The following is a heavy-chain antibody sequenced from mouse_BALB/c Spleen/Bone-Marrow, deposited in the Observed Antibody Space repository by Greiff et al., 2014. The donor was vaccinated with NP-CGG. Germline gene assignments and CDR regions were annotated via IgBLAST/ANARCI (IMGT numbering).Heavy chain of an antibody. Sequence: EVKLVESGGGLVKPGGSLKLSCAASGFAFSSYDMSWVRQTPEKRLEWVAYISSGGGSTYYPDTVKGRFTISRDNAKNTLYLQMSSLKSEDTAMYYCARHEDGYHDATDYWGQATSVTVPS. V-gene: IGHV5-12-1*01. CDR1: GFAFSSYD. J-gene: IGHJ4*01. CDR2: ISSGGGST. CDR3: ARHEDGYHDATDY. D-gene: IGHD2-3*01.